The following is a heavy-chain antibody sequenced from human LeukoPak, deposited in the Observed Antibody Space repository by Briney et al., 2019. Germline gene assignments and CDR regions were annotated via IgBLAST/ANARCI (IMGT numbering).Heavy chain of an antibody. V-gene: IGHV4-59*01. CDR3: ARVNMVRGVGDAFDI. J-gene: IGHJ3*02. Sequence: PSETLSLTCTVSGGSISSYYWSWIRQPPGKGLEWIGYIYYSGSTSHNPSLKSRVTISVDTSKNQFSLKLSSVTAADTAVYYCARVNMVRGVGDAFDIWGQGTMVTVSS. CDR2: IYYSGST. D-gene: IGHD3-10*01. CDR1: GGSISSYY.